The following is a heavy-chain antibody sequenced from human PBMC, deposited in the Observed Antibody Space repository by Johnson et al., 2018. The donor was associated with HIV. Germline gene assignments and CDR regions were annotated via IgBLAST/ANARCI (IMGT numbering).Heavy chain of an antibody. D-gene: IGHD3-10*01. CDR3: AKDVPYYYGSGRLDAFDI. V-gene: IGHV3-33*06. J-gene: IGHJ3*02. Sequence: QVQLVESGGGVVQPGRSLRLSCAASGFTFSTYGMAWVRQAPGKGLEWVAAIWFDGRNKYYADSVKGRVTISRDNSKNRLYLQMNSLRAEDTAVYFCAKDVPYYYGSGRLDAFDIWGQGTMVTVSS. CDR2: IWFDGRNK. CDR1: GFTFSTYG.